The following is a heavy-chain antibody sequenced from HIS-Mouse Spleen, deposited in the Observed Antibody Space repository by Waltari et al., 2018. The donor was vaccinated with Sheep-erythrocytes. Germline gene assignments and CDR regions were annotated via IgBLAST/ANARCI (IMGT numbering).Heavy chain of an antibody. J-gene: IGHJ4*02. CDR2: IIPIRGIA. Sequence: QVQLVQSGAEVKKPGSSVKVSCKASGGTFSSYAISWVRQAPGQGLEWRGRIIPIRGIANYAQKFQGRVTITADKSTSTAYMELSSLRSEDTAVYYCAQTGATTPHFDYWGQGTLVTVSS. D-gene: IGHD1-26*01. CDR3: AQTGATTPHFDY. V-gene: IGHV1-69*04. CDR1: GGTFSSYA.